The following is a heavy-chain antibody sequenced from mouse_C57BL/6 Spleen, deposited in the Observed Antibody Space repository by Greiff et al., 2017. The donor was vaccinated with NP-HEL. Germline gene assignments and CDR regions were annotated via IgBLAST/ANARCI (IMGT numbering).Heavy chain of an antibody. CDR3: ARGGYYYGSSYGYYAMDY. Sequence: QVTLKVSGPELVKPGASVKISCKASGYAFSSSWMNWVKQRPGKGLEWIGRIYPGDGDTNYNGKFKGKATLTADKSSSTAYMQLSSLTSEDSAVYFCARGGYYYGSSYGYYAMDYWGQGTSVTVSS. J-gene: IGHJ4*01. D-gene: IGHD1-1*01. CDR1: GYAFSSSW. V-gene: IGHV1-82*01. CDR2: IYPGDGDT.